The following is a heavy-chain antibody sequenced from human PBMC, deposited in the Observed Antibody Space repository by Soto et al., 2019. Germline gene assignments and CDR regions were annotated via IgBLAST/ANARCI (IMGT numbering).Heavy chain of an antibody. CDR2: IDYNGDN. D-gene: IGHD2-15*01. V-gene: IGHV4-39*01. J-gene: IGHJ5*01. CDR1: GGSIYSNDYY. Sequence: SETLSLTCTVSGGSIYSNDYYWGWIRQPPAKGLEWIGNIDYNGDNSYNPSLKTRATISRDTSKNQFSLRLTSVTAADRALYSCGKVLVAANKNNVSDSWGPGILVTVSS. CDR3: GKVLVAANKNNVSDS.